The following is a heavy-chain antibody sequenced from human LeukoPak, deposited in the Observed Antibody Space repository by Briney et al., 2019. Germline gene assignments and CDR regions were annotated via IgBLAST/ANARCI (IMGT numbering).Heavy chain of an antibody. CDR1: GGSISSYY. J-gene: IGHJ3*02. CDR2: IYTSGST. CDR3: ARVSVVTEAFDI. Sequence: SETLSLTCTVSGGSISSYYWSWIRQPAGKGLEWIGRIYTSGSTNYNPSLKSRVTMSVDTSKNQFSLKLSSLTAADTALYYCARVSVVTEAFDIWGQGTMVTVSS. V-gene: IGHV4-4*07. D-gene: IGHD4-23*01.